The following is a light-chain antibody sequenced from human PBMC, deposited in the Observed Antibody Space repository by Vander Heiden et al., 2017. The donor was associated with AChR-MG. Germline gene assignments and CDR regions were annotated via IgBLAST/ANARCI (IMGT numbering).Light chain of an antibody. CDR1: QSVRSY. CDR3: QHRSNWPHT. CDR2: DAS. V-gene: IGKV3-11*01. J-gene: IGKJ5*01. Sequence: EIVLTQSPATLSLSPGERATLSCRASQSVRSYLAWYQQKPGQGPRLLIYDASNRATGIPARFSGSGSGTDFTLTISSLEPEDFAVYYCQHRSNWPHTFGQGTRLEIK.